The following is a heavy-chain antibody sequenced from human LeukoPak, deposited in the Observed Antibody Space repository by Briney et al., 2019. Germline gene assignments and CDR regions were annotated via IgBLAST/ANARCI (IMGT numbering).Heavy chain of an antibody. CDR1: GFTFSDYY. CDR3: ARERRSSGWYDAFDM. CDR2: ISSSSSYT. V-gene: IGHV3-11*06. J-gene: IGHJ3*02. Sequence: GGSLRLSCAASGFTFSDYYMSWIRQAPGKGLEWVSYISSSSSYTNYADSVKGRFTISRDNAKNSLYLQMNSLRAEDTAVYYCARERRSSGWYDAFDMRGQGTMVTVSS. D-gene: IGHD6-19*01.